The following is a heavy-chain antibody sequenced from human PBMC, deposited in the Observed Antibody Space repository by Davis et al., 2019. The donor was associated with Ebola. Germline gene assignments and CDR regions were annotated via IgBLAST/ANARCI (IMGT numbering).Heavy chain of an antibody. J-gene: IGHJ6*02. CDR2: IWYDGRNK. CDR3: AREGAAVPDYYYGMDV. CDR1: GFTFSTYG. D-gene: IGHD6-13*01. Sequence: GESLKISCAASGFTFSTYGMHWVRQAPGKGLEWVAVIWYDGRNKYYADSVKGRFTISRDNSKNTLYLQMNSLRAEDTAVYYCAREGAAVPDYYYGMDVWGQGTTVTVSS. V-gene: IGHV3-33*01.